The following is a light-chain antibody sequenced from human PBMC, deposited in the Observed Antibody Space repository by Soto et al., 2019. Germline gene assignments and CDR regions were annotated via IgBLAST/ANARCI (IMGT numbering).Light chain of an antibody. J-gene: IGKJ3*01. CDR3: QHYGSSPFT. V-gene: IGKV3-20*01. CDR1: QSVSTSY. CDR2: GAS. Sequence: EIVLTQSPCPLSLSPGERATLSCRASQSVSTSYLAWSQQKPGQAPRLLVYGASSRSTGIPDRFSGSGSGTDFTLTISRVEPEDFAVYYCQHYGSSPFTFGHGTRVDSK.